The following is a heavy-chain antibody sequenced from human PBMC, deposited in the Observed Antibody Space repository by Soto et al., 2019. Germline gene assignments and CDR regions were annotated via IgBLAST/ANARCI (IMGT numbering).Heavy chain of an antibody. D-gene: IGHD4-4*01. V-gene: IGHV3-74*01. CDR2: INSDGSST. CDR1: GFTFSSYW. CDR3: AKADYRARGAFDI. Sequence: EVQLVESGGGLVQPGGSLRLSCAASGFTFSSYWMHWVRQAPGKGLVWVSRINSDGSSTTYADSVKGRFTISRDNAKNTLYLQMNSLRVDDTAVYHCAKADYRARGAFDIWGQWTMVTVPS. J-gene: IGHJ3*02.